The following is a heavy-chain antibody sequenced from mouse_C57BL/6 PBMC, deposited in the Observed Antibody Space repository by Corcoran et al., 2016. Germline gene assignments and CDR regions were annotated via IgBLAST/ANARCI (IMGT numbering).Heavy chain of an antibody. CDR3: ARRDGNYYFDY. Sequence: QIQLVQSGPELKKPGETVKISCKASGYTFTTYGMSWVKQAPGKGLKWMGWINTYSGVPTYADDFKGRFAFSLETSASTAYLQINNLKNEDTATYFWARRDGNYYFDYWGQGTTLTVSS. CDR1: GYTFTTYG. V-gene: IGHV9-3*01. J-gene: IGHJ2*01. CDR2: INTYSGVP. D-gene: IGHD2-1*01.